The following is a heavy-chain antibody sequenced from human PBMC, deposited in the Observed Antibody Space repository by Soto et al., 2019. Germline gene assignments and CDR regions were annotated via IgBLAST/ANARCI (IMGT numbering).Heavy chain of an antibody. CDR3: YSSGW. CDR1: GFTFGSFA. J-gene: IGHJ4*02. Sequence: QVQLVESGGGVVQPGRSLRLSCAASGFTFGSFAMHWVRQAPGKGLEWVALVSDDGVTKYYADSVTGRFTISRDNSKNTLYLEMNSLRTEYTAVYYGYSSGWWGQGTLVTVSS. V-gene: IGHV3-30*04. D-gene: IGHD6-19*01. CDR2: VSDDGVTK.